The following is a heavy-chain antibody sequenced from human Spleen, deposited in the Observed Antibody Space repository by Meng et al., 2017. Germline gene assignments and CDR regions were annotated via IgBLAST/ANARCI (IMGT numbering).Heavy chain of an antibody. Sequence: QVQLQESGPGLVKHSQTLSLTCTVSGGPISSADYYWTWIRQPPGKGLEWVGYIYDSVNTHYNPSLKSRVAMSVDTSKNQFSLKLDSVTAADTAVYFCAREYCSSANCYYDYRGRGILVTVSS. CDR2: IYDSVNT. J-gene: IGHJ4*02. CDR3: AREYCSSANCYYDY. CDR1: GGPISSADYY. D-gene: IGHD2-2*01. V-gene: IGHV4-30-4*01.